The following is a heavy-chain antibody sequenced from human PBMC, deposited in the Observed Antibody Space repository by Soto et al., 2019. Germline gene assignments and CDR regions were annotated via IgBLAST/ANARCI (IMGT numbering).Heavy chain of an antibody. D-gene: IGHD2-2*01. CDR3: AKVTSYCSRSSWSREYHHYYGLGI. CDR2: ISYYGGNK. Sequence: WGSLRLSCAASGFSFSSYGLHWVRQGPGKGLAWVAVISYYGGNKYYGDSVKGRFSISRDNPKNTLYLQMNSLRPEDTAVYYSAKVTSYCSRSSWSREYHHYYGLGIWGQETTLSTSS. V-gene: IGHV3-30*18. CDR1: GFSFSSYG. J-gene: IGHJ6*02.